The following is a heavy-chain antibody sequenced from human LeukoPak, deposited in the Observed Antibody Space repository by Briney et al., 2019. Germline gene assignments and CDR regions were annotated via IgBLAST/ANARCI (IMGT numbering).Heavy chain of an antibody. V-gene: IGHV1-69*04. J-gene: IGHJ4*02. Sequence: SVKVSCKASGDTSISHVISWVRQAPGQGLEWMGRVIPMLGIPNYAQHFQGRVTITADRSTNTAYMALSSLTSEDTAVYYCARHSSRESYYDFDSWGQGALVIVSS. D-gene: IGHD3-22*01. CDR3: ARHSSRESYYDFDS. CDR2: VIPMLGIP. CDR1: GDTSISHV.